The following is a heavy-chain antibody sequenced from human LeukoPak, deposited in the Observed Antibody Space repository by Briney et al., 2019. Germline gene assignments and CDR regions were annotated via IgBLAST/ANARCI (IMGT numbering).Heavy chain of an antibody. CDR2: IYHSGST. V-gene: IGHV4-38-2*02. D-gene: IGHD1-1*01. CDR1: GYSISSGYY. J-gene: IGHJ4*02. Sequence: SETLSLNCTVSGYSISSGYYWGWIRQPPGKGLEWIGSIYHSGSTYYNPSLKSRVTISVDTSKNQFSLKLSSVTAADTAVYYCARGLDPSEEEDYWGQGTLVTVSS. CDR3: ARGLDPSEEEDY.